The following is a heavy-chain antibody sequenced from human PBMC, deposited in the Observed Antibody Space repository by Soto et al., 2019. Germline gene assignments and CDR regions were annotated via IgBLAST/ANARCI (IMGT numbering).Heavy chain of an antibody. Sequence: GGSLRRSCAAAGFTGSSYAMSWGRQAPGKVLEWVSVIRGSGGSTYYADSVKGRFTISRDNSKNTLYLQMTSLRAEDTAVYYCAKEGRNDFWSGYYKGHTFDYWGQGTLVTAPQ. D-gene: IGHD3-3*01. CDR1: GFTGSSYA. CDR2: IRGSGGST. J-gene: IGHJ4*02. V-gene: IGHV3-23*01. CDR3: AKEGRNDFWSGYYKGHTFDY.